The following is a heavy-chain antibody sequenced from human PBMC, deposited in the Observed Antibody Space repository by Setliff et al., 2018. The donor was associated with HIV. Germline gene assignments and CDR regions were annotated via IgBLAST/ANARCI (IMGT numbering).Heavy chain of an antibody. V-gene: IGHV4-38-2*01. Sequence: PSETLSLTCAVSAYSISSGYDWGWIRQPPGKGLEWIGSIYHSGSTYYNPSLMSRVTISVDTSKTQCSLKLRSVTAADTAVYYCARQWRDQYNSGVSTEYVQHWGLGTLVTVSS. CDR1: AYSISSGYD. CDR3: ARQWRDQYNSGVSTEYVQH. D-gene: IGHD3-22*01. CDR2: IYHSGST. J-gene: IGHJ1*01.